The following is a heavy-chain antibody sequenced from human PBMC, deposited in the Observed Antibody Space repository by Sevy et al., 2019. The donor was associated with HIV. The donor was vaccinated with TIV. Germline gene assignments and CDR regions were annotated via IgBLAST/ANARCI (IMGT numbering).Heavy chain of an antibody. Sequence: SETLSLTCTVSGGSISSSSYYWGWIRQPPGKGLEWIGSIYYSGSTYYNPSLKSRVTISVDTSKNQFSLMLSSVTAADAAVYYCGGAITMVVVNDAFDIWGQGTMVTVSS. CDR3: GGAITMVVVNDAFDI. CDR2: IYYSGST. J-gene: IGHJ3*02. D-gene: IGHD3-22*01. CDR1: GGSISSSSYY. V-gene: IGHV4-39*01.